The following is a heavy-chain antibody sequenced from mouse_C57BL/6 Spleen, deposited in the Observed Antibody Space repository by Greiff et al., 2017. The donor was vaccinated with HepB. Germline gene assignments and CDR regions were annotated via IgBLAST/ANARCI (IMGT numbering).Heavy chain of an antibody. J-gene: IGHJ3*01. D-gene: IGHD2-4*01. V-gene: IGHV14-3*01. CDR2: IDPANGNT. CDR3: ARSGDYDGAWFAY. Sequence: EVKLVESVAELVRPGASVKLSCTASGFNIKNTYMHWVKQRTEQGLEWIGRIDPANGNTKYAPKFQGKATITADTSSNTAYLQLSSLTSEDTAIYYCARSGDYDGAWFAYWGQGTLVTVSA. CDR1: GFNIKNTY.